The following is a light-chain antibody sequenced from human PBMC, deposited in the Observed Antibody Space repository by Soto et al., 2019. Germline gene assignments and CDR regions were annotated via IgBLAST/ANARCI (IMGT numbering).Light chain of an antibody. CDR2: GNS. Sequence: QSVLTQPPSVSGAPGQRVTISCTGSSSNIGAGYDVHWYQQLPGTAPKLLIYGNSNRSSGVPDRFSGSKSGTSASLAITGLQAEDEADYYCQSYDSSPSGVFGTGTKVTVL. CDR1: SSNIGAGYD. CDR3: QSYDSSPSGV. V-gene: IGLV1-40*01. J-gene: IGLJ1*01.